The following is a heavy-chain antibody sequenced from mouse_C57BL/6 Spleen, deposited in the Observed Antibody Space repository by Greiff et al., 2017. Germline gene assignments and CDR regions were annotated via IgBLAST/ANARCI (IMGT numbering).Heavy chain of an antibody. CDR1: GFTFSDYG. CDR2: ISSGSSTI. J-gene: IGHJ4*01. Sequence: EVMLVESGGGLVKPGGSLKLSCAASGFTFSDYGMHWVRQAPEKGLEWVAYISSGSSTIYYADTVKGRFTISRDNAKNTLFRQMTSLRSEDTAMYYCAVDSNYRDYYAMDYWGQGTSVTVSS. D-gene: IGHD2-5*01. V-gene: IGHV5-17*01. CDR3: AVDSNYRDYYAMDY.